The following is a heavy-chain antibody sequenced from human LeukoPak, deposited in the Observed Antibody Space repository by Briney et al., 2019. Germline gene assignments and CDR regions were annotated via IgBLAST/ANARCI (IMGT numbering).Heavy chain of an antibody. V-gene: IGHV3-30*02. D-gene: IGHD6-19*01. CDR2: IRYDAINQ. CDR1: GFTFSNSG. Sequence: PGGSLRLSCAASGFTFSNSGFHWVRQAPGKGLEWVAFIRYDAINQYYADSVKGRFTISRDNSKKTVYLQMNSLRAEDTAVYYCARANSGWSAGYYYYMDVWGKGTTVTISS. CDR3: ARANSGWSAGYYYYMDV. J-gene: IGHJ6*03.